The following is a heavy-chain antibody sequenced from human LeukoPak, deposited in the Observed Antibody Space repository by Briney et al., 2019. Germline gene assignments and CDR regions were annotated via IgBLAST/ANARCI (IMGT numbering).Heavy chain of an antibody. CDR1: GYTFTSYG. Sequence: EASVKVSCKASGYTFTSYGISWVRQAPGQGLEWMGWISAYNGNTNYAQKLQGRVTMTTDTSTSTAYMELRSLRSDDTAVYYCARTPFGLDWLKSPLGWYFDLWGRGTLVTVSS. CDR3: ARTPFGLDWLKSPLGWYFDL. J-gene: IGHJ2*01. CDR2: ISAYNGNT. V-gene: IGHV1-18*01. D-gene: IGHD3-9*01.